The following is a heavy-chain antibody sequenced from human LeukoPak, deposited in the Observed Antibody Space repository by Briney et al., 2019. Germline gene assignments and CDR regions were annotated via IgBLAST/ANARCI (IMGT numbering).Heavy chain of an antibody. J-gene: IGHJ4*02. D-gene: IGHD1-26*01. V-gene: IGHV4-4*07. CDR2: IYTSGST. CDR3: ARDKLQWEPFDY. CDR1: GFTFSSYW. Sequence: GSLRLSCAASGFTFSSYWMSWIRQPAGKGLEWIGRIYTSGSTNYNPSLKSRVTMSVDTSKNQFSLKLSSVTAADTAVYYCARDKLQWEPFDYWGQGTLVTVSS.